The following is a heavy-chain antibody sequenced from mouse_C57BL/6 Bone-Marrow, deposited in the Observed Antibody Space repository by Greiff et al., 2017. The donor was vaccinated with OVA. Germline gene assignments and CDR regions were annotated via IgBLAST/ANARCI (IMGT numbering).Heavy chain of an antibody. D-gene: IGHD2-3*01. Sequence: QVQLQQSGAELVRPGASVTLSCKASGYTFTDYEMHWVKQTPVHGLEWIGAIDPETGGTAYNQKFKGKAILTADKSSSTAYMELRSLTSEDSAVDYCTRQGGLLRYAMDYWGQGTSVTVSS. J-gene: IGHJ4*01. CDR2: IDPETGGT. CDR3: TRQGGLLRYAMDY. V-gene: IGHV1-15*01. CDR1: GYTFTDYE.